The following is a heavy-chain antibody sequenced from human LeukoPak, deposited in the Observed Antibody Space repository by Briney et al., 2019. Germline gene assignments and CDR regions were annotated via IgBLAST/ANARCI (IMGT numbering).Heavy chain of an antibody. V-gene: IGHV4-30-4*08. D-gene: IGHD2-2*02. J-gene: IGHJ4*02. CDR3: ARGFLVVVPAAIRADHPIDY. CDR1: GGSISSGDYY. Sequence: PSQTLSLTCTVSGGSISSGDYYWSWIRQPPGKGLEWIGYIYYSGSTYYNPSLKSRVTISVDTSKNQFSLKLSSVTAADTAVYYCARGFLVVVPAAIRADHPIDYWGQGTLVTVS. CDR2: IYYSGST.